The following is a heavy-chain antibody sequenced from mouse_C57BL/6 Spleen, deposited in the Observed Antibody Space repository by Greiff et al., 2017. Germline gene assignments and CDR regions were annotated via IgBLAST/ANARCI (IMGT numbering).Heavy chain of an antibody. CDR2: ISSGGSYT. D-gene: IGHD2-1*01. J-gene: IGHJ3*01. CDR3: ARHGNDAY. Sequence: EVHLVESGGDLVKPGGSLKLSCAASGFTFSSYGMSWVRQTPDKRLEWVATISSGGSYTYYPDSVKGRFTISRDNAKNTLYLQMSSLKSEDTAMYYCARHGNDAYWGQGTLVTVSA. CDR1: GFTFSSYG. V-gene: IGHV5-6*01.